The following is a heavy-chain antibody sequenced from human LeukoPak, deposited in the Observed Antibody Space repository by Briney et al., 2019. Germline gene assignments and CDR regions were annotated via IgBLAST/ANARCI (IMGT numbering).Heavy chain of an antibody. V-gene: IGHV4-59*08. CDR3: ASMAVAGPYAFDI. D-gene: IGHD6-19*01. J-gene: IGHJ3*02. CDR1: GGSISSYY. CDR2: IYYSGST. Sequence: PSETLSLTCTVSGGSISSYYWSWIRQPPGKGLEWIGYIYYSGSTNYNPPLKSRVTISVDTSKNQLSLKLSSVTAADTAVYYCASMAVAGPYAFDIWGQGTMVTVSS.